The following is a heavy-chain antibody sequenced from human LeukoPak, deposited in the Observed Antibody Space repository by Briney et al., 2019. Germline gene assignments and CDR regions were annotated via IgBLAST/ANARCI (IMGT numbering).Heavy chain of an antibody. J-gene: IGHJ4*02. V-gene: IGHV4-61*02. CDR3: ARGLWFGDENPPYFDY. CDR1: GGSISSGSYY. CDR2: IYSSGST. D-gene: IGHD3-10*01. Sequence: SETLSLTCTVSGGSISSGSYYWSWIRQPAGKGLEWIGRIYSSGSTNYNPSLKSRVTISVDTSRNQFSLKLSSVTAADTAVYYCARGLWFGDENPPYFDYWGQGILDTVSS.